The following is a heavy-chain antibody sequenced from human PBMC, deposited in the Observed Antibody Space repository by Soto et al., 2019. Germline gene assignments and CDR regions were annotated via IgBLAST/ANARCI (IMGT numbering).Heavy chain of an antibody. CDR3: AKHSDGYNAFDN. Sequence: EVQLLESGGGLVQPGGSLRLSCAASGFTFSSYAMSWVRQAPGKGLEWVLVISASGDSTYYADSVKGRFTISRDNSKNTLYLQMNSLRAEDTAVYYCAKHSDGYNAFDNWGQGTLVTVSS. CDR2: ISASGDST. CDR1: GFTFSSYA. D-gene: IGHD6-25*01. V-gene: IGHV3-23*01. J-gene: IGHJ4*02.